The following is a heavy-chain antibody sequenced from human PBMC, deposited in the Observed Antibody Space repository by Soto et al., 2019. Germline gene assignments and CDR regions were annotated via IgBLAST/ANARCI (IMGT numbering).Heavy chain of an antibody. J-gene: IGHJ4*02. Sequence: PSETLSLTCAVSGGSIDSGAFSLSWIRQPPGKGLEWIGYVTQSGTAYSIPSLNGRLTLSVDSSQTQFSLKLTSVTAADSAFYYCARIHWAQSSLDYWGRGILGTVSS. CDR2: VTQSGTA. D-gene: IGHD6-19*01. V-gene: IGHV4-30-2*01. CDR3: ARIHWAQSSLDY. CDR1: GGSIDSGAFS.